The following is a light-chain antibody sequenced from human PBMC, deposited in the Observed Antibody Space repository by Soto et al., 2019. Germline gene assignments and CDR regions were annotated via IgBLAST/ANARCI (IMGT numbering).Light chain of an antibody. CDR2: DVF. CDR3: LQRAAWPWT. J-gene: IGKJ1*01. Sequence: EIVLTQAPATLSLSPGERATLSCRASQSIGNYIAWYQQKPGQAPRLLVYDVFNRATGIPARFSGSGSGTDFTLTISSLEPEDFVVYCCLQRAAWPWTFGQGTKVEVK. CDR1: QSIGNY. V-gene: IGKV3-11*01.